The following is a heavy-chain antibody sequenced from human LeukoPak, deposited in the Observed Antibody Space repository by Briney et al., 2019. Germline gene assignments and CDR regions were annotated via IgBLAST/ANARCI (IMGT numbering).Heavy chain of an antibody. Sequence: PGGSLRLSCAASGFTFSAYSMNWVRQAPGKGLEWVSSISSSSSAIYYADSVKGRFTISRDDAKNSLYLQMNSLRAEDTAVYYCARDYSYYDSSGYYYDYWGQGTLVTVSS. CDR1: GFTFSAYS. CDR3: ARDYSYYDSSGYYYDY. J-gene: IGHJ4*02. V-gene: IGHV3-48*04. CDR2: ISSSSSAI. D-gene: IGHD3-22*01.